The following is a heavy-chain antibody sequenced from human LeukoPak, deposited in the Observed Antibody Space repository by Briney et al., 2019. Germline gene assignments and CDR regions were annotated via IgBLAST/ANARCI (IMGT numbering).Heavy chain of an antibody. Sequence: SETLSLTCTVSGGSISSYYWSWIRQPPGKGLEWIGYIYTSGSTNYNPSLKSRVTISVDTSKNQFSLKLSSVTAADTAVYYCARGPSPYYYGSGSYYDYWGQGTLVTVSS. CDR2: IYTSGST. CDR1: GGSISSYY. V-gene: IGHV4-4*09. CDR3: ARGPSPYYYGSGSYYDY. J-gene: IGHJ4*02. D-gene: IGHD3-10*01.